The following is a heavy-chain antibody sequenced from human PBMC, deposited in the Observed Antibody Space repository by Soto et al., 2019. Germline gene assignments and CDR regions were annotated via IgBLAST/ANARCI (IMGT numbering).Heavy chain of an antibody. D-gene: IGHD3-10*01. CDR2: IYYSGST. V-gene: IGHV4-59*08. Sequence: SETLSLTCTVSGGSISSYYWSWIRQPPGKGLEWIGYIYYSGSTNYNPSLKSRVTISVDTSKNQFSLKLSSVTAADTAVYYCARARSGSYFVPEYWGQGIQVTVSS. CDR1: GGSISSYY. CDR3: ARARSGSYFVPEY. J-gene: IGHJ4*02.